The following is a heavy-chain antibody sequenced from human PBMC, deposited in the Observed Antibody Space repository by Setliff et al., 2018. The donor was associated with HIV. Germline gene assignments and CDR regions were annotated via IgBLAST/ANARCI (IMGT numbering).Heavy chain of an antibody. V-gene: IGHV4-59*08. J-gene: IGHJ3*02. CDR1: GPSINIHY. D-gene: IGHD3-16*01. CDR2: IYSTGST. CDR3: ARVGAGGAFDI. Sequence: SETLSLTCTVSGPSINIHYWSWIRQSPGKGFEWIGYIYSTGSTNYNPSLQSRVTISMVASKNQFSLKLSSVSAADTAVYYCARVGAGGAFDIWGQGNPGHRLL.